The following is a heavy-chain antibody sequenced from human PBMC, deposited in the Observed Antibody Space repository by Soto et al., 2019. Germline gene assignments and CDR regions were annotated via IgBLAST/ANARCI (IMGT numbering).Heavy chain of an antibody. J-gene: IGHJ4*02. CDR1: GGTFSSYA. V-gene: IGHV1-69*01. D-gene: IGHD6-19*01. Sequence: QVQLVQSGAEVKKPGSSVKVSCKACGGTFSSYAISWVRQAPGQGLEWMGGIIPIFGTANYAQKFQGRVTITADESTSTAYMELSSLRSEDTAVYYCARGKAVAGPISYYFDYWGQGTLVTVSS. CDR2: IIPIFGTA. CDR3: ARGKAVAGPISYYFDY.